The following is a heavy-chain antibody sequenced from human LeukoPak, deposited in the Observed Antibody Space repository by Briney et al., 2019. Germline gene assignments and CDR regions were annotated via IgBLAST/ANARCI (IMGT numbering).Heavy chain of an antibody. CDR2: LSTNGGST. CDR1: GFTFSSYA. CDR3: ARGGGRNTAMVWALDY. V-gene: IGHV3-64*02. J-gene: IGHJ4*02. D-gene: IGHD5-18*01. Sequence: GGSLRLSCAASGFTFSSYAMHWVRPAPGKGLEYVSGLSTNGGSTYYADSVKGRFTISRDNSKNTLFLQMGSLRDEDMAVYYCARGGGRNTAMVWALDYWGQGTLVTVSS.